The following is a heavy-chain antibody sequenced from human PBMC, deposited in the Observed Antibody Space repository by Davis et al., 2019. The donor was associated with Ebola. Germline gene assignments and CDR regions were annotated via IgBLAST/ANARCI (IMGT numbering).Heavy chain of an antibody. V-gene: IGHV3-30-3*01. Sequence: GESLKISCAASGFTFSSYAMHWVRQAPGKGLEWVAVISYDGSNKYYADSVKGRFTISRDNSKNTLYLQMNSLRAEDTAVYYCARGQWFRELLFGYGMDVWGQGTTVTVSS. D-gene: IGHD3-10*01. CDR1: GFTFSSYA. J-gene: IGHJ6*02. CDR2: ISYDGSNK. CDR3: ARGQWFRELLFGYGMDV.